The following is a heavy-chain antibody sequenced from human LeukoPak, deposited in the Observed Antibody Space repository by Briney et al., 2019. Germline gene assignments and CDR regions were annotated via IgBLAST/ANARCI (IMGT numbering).Heavy chain of an antibody. Sequence: SQTLSLTCTVSGGSISSGGYYWSWIRQHPGKGLEWIGYIYYSGSTYYNPSLKSRVTISVDTSKNQFSLKLSPVTAADTAVYYCARGTKGSGPFYWGQGTLVTVSS. V-gene: IGHV4-31*03. CDR3: ARGTKGSGPFY. D-gene: IGHD2-15*01. J-gene: IGHJ4*02. CDR2: IYYSGST. CDR1: GGSISSGGYY.